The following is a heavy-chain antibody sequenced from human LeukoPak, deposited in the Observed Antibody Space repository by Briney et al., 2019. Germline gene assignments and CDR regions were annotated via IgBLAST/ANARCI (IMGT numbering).Heavy chain of an antibody. Sequence: ASVKVSCKASGYTFTSYGISWVRQAPGQGLEWMGWVSAYNGNTNYAQILQGRVTMTTDTSTSTAYMELRSLRSDDTAVYYCAKDTSGYYYGMDAFDIWGQGTMVTVSS. J-gene: IGHJ3*02. D-gene: IGHD3-3*01. CDR2: VSAYNGNT. CDR3: AKDTSGYYYGMDAFDI. V-gene: IGHV1-18*04. CDR1: GYTFTSYG.